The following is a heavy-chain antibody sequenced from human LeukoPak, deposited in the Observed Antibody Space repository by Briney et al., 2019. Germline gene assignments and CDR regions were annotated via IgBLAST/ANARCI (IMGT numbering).Heavy chain of an antibody. D-gene: IGHD3-22*01. CDR1: GYTFTSYG. V-gene: IGHV1-18*01. CDR2: ISAYNGNT. CDR3: AGKSSGFTKGYFDH. J-gene: IGHJ4*02. Sequence: ASVKVSCKASGYTFTSYGISWVRQAPGQGLEWMGWISAYNGNTNYAQKLQGRVTMTTDTSTSTAYMELRSLRSDDTAVYYCAGKSSGFTKGYFDHWGQGTLVTVSS.